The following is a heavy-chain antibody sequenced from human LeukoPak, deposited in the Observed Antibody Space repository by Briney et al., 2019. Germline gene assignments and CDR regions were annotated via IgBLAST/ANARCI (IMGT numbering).Heavy chain of an antibody. CDR2: INPNNGGS. V-gene: IGHV1-2*02. J-gene: IGHJ3*01. CDR1: GGTFSSYA. D-gene: IGHD3-3*01. Sequence: SVKVSCKASGGTFSSYAISWVRQAPGQGLEWMGWINPNNGGSHYTQKFQGRVTMTCDPSISTGYMELSRLTSDDTAVYYCALEPIALSIWGQGTMVTVSS. CDR3: ALEPIALSI.